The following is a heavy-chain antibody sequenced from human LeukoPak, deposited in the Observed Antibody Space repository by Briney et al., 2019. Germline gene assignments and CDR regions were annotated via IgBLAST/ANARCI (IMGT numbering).Heavy chain of an antibody. D-gene: IGHD2-15*01. CDR2: ISSSSSYI. CDR3: ARLGYCSGGSCFDY. J-gene: IGHJ4*02. CDR1: GFTFTTYN. V-gene: IGHV3-21*01. Sequence: GGSLRLSCAASGFTFTTYNMNWVRQAPGKGLEWVSSISSSSSYIYYADSVKGRFTISRDNAKNSLYLQMNSLRAEDTAVYYCARLGYCSGGSCFDYWGQGTLVTVSS.